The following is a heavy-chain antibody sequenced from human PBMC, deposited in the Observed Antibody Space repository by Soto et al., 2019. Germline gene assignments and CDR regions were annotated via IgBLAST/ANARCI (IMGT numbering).Heavy chain of an antibody. V-gene: IGHV1-18*01. CDR2: ISPYNGNT. CDR1: GYTFSKCG. CDR3: ARLSAAVVDPYSWFDP. J-gene: IGHJ5*02. Sequence: GASVKVSCKTSGYTFSKCGITWVRQSPGQGLEWMGWISPYNGNTNYAQKFQGRVTMTTDTSTSTAYMELRSLRSDDTAVYYCARLSAAVVDPYSWFDPWGQGTLVTVS. D-gene: IGHD6-13*01.